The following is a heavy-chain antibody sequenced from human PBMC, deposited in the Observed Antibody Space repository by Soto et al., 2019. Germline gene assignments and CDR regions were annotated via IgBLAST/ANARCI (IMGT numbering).Heavy chain of an antibody. J-gene: IGHJ4*02. CDR2: ISSSSSTI. CDR3: ARGLGYCSGGSCYSDY. V-gene: IGHV3-48*02. D-gene: IGHD2-15*01. CDR1: GFTFSTYS. Sequence: EVQLVESGGGLVQPGGSLRLSCAASGFTFSTYSMNWVRQAPGKGLEWVSYISSSSSTIYYADSVKGRFTISRDNAKNSLYLQMNSLRDEATAVYYCARGLGYCSGGSCYSDYWGQGTLVTVSS.